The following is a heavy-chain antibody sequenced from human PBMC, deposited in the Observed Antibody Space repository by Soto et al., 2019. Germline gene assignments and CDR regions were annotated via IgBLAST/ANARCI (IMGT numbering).Heavy chain of an antibody. D-gene: IGHD4-17*01. Sequence: PGGSLRLSCAASGFTFSGYAMSWVRQAPGKGLEWVSVIHGGGNSAYYADSVKGRFTISRDNSKNTLYLQMSSLRGEDTAVYYCAKNRVRVTTSWPFDDWGQGTLVTVSS. CDR2: IHGGGNSA. V-gene: IGHV3-23*01. CDR1: GFTFSGYA. J-gene: IGHJ4*02. CDR3: AKNRVRVTTSWPFDD.